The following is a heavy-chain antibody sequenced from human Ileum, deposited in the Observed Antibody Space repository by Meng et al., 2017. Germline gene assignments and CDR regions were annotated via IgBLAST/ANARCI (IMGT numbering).Heavy chain of an antibody. J-gene: IGHJ4*02. CDR3: ARDYWGSLDY. Sequence: QVHLPGPGPGLGRPSETLSLMCTVSGGSVSSATYQWGWIRQPPGKGLEWIGYAANSFDPSPNYNPSLKSRVTISLDTPKNQFSLKLTSVTAADTAVYYCARDYWGSLDYWGQGILVTVSS. D-gene: IGHD7-27*01. CDR1: GGSVSSATYQ. V-gene: IGHV4-61*01. CDR2: AANSFDPSP.